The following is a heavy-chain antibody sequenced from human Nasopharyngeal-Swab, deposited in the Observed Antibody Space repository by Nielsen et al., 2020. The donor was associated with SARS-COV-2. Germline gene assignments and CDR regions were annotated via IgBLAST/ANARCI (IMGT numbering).Heavy chain of an antibody. D-gene: IGHD6-13*01. CDR3: TSVSGSSWPNFNY. CDR1: EFSFSGST. Sequence: GGPLRPSCPSSEFSFSGSTINWVRQPSGKGLEWVGRIKTKVNSYATAYGASAKGMLTISRDDSKNTAYLQMNSLKTEDTAVYYCTSVSGSSWPNFNYWGQGTLVSVSS. V-gene: IGHV3-73*01. CDR2: IKTKVNSYAT. J-gene: IGHJ4*02.